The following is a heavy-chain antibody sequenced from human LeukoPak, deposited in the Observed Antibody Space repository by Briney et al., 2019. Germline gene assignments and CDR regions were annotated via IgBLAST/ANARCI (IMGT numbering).Heavy chain of an antibody. CDR2: IRSKANSYAT. Sequence: GESLKISCAASGFTFSGSAVHWVRQASGKGLEWVGRIRSKANSYATVYAASVKGRFTISRDDSKNTAYLQMNSLKTEDTAVYYCTRPLGYCTSTSCLNWFHPWGQGTLVTVSS. CDR3: TRPLGYCTSTSCLNWFHP. V-gene: IGHV3-73*01. D-gene: IGHD2-2*01. CDR1: GFTFSGSA. J-gene: IGHJ5*02.